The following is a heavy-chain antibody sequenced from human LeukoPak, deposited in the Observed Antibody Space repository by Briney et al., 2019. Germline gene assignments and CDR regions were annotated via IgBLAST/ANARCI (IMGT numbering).Heavy chain of an antibody. V-gene: IGHV3-20*04. CDR2: INWNGGST. J-gene: IGHJ4*02. Sequence: GGSLRLSCAASGFTFDDYGMSWVRQAPGKGLEWVSGINWNGGSTGYADSVKGRFTISRDNAKNSLYLQMNSLRAEDTAVYYCARGEAVDIVATGRNYWGQGALVTVSS. D-gene: IGHD5-12*01. CDR3: ARGEAVDIVATGRNY. CDR1: GFTFDDYG.